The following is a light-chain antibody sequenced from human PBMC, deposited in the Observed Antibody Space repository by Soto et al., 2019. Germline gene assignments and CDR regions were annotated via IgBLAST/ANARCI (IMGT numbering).Light chain of an antibody. CDR1: SSDVGGYNY. J-gene: IGLJ1*01. V-gene: IGLV2-14*01. CDR2: DVS. CDR3: SSYTLSNTLV. Sequence: QSALTQPASVSGSPGQSITISCTGTSSDVGGYNYVSWYQQYPGKAPKLMIYDVSNRPSGVSNRFSGSKSGNTASLTISGLQAEAEADYYCSSYTLSNTLVFGSGTKLTVL.